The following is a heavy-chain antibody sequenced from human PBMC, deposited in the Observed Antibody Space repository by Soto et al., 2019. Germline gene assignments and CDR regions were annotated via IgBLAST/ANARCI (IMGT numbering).Heavy chain of an antibody. V-gene: IGHV1-8*01. CDR2: MYPNSGNT. J-gene: IGHJ4*02. D-gene: IGHD6-19*01. Sequence: ASVKVSCKASGYTFTSYDINWVRQATGQGLEWMGWMYPNSGNTGYAQKFQGRVTMTRNTSINTAYMELSSLRSEDTAVYYCATDKQWLVQGGYWGQGTLVTV. CDR1: GYTFTSYD. CDR3: ATDKQWLVQGGY.